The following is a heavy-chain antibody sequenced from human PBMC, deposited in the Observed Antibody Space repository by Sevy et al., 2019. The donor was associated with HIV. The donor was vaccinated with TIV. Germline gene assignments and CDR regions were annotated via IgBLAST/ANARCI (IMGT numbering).Heavy chain of an antibody. J-gene: IGHJ5*01. V-gene: IGHV3-23*01. D-gene: IGHD2-8*01. CDR1: GFTFSTYA. CDR2: IKAGVGIT. CDR3: AKQMVYANWFDS. Sequence: GGSLRLSCAASGFTFSTYAMSWVRQAPGKGLEWVSSIKAGVGITYYPDSVKGRFTISGDNSRNTLYLHRNSLRAEDTAVYYCAKQMVYANWFDSWGQGTLVTVSS.